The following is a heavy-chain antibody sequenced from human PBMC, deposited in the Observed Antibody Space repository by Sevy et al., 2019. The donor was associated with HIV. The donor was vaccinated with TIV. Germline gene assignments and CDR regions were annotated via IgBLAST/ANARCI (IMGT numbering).Heavy chain of an antibody. V-gene: IGHV3-74*01. Sequence: GGSLRLSCAASGFTFSNAWMNWVRQTPKKGLVWVSNINSDGRLSNYADSVKGRFIVSRDNAKNTQHLQMTSLGAEDTAVYYCAIGSAGTAQHWGQGILVTVSS. J-gene: IGHJ4*02. D-gene: IGHD6-19*01. CDR3: AIGSAGTAQH. CDR2: INSDGRLS. CDR1: GFTFSNAW.